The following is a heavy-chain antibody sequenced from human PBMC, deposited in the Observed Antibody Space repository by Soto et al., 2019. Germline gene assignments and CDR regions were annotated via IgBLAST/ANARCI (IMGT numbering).Heavy chain of an antibody. CDR1: GGTFSSYA. V-gene: IGHV1-69*13. CDR3: ARDRMGYYDSSGYYSSDY. J-gene: IGHJ4*02. Sequence: SVKVSCKASGGTFSSYAISWVRQAPGQGLEWMGGIIPIFGTANYAQKFQGRVTITADESTSTAYMELSSLRSEDTAVYYCARDRMGYYDSSGYYSSDYWGQGTLVTVSS. D-gene: IGHD3-22*01. CDR2: IIPIFGTA.